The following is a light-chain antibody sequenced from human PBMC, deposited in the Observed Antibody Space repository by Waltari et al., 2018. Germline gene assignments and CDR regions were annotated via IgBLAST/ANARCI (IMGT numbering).Light chain of an antibody. CDR1: RLGLKY. J-gene: IGLJ2*01. V-gene: IGLV3-1*01. CDR3: QAWDSGTVV. Sequence: SYDLTQPPSVSVSPGQTASITCSGDRLGLKYVSWYQQRPGQSPVLLIYQDNKRPSGFPERFSGSNSGNTATLTISGTQAMDEADYYCQAWDSGTVVFGGGTKLTVL. CDR2: QDN.